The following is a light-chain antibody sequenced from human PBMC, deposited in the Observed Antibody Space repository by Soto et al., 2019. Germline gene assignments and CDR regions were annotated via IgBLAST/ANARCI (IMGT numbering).Light chain of an antibody. CDR1: SSDVGGYNY. V-gene: IGLV2-14*01. CDR2: DVS. J-gene: IGLJ2*01. Sequence: QSALTQPASVSGSPGQSITISCTGTSSDVGGYNYVSWYQQHPGKAPKRMIYDVSNRPSGVSNRFSGSKSGNTASLTISGRQAEDEADYYCSSYTSSSTFGGGTQLTVL. CDR3: SSYTSSST.